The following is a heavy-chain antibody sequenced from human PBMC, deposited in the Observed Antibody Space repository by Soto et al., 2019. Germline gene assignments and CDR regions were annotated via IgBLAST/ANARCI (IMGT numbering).Heavy chain of an antibody. CDR3: ARGPVWDAAMVTNSFAG. CDR1: GFTFSSYA. CDR2: MSFDGNNK. V-gene: IGHV3-30-3*01. J-gene: IGHJ4*02. Sequence: QTGRSMRLSCAASGFTFSSYAMHWVRQAPGKGLEWVAVMSFDGNNKHYADSVKGRFTISRDNSKNTLYLQMNTLRAEDTAVYYCARGPVWDAAMVTNSFAGRGQRSPVTVAS. D-gene: IGHD5-18*01.